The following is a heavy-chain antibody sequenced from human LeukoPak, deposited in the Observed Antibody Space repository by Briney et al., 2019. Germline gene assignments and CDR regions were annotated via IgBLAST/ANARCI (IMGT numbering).Heavy chain of an antibody. CDR1: GFIFSNYH. V-gene: IGHV3-48*04. CDR2: ISSSDNTI. Sequence: GGSLRLSCVASGFIFSNYHMDWVRQAPGKGLEWLSYISSSDNTIYYADSVKGRFTISRDNAKNSLYLQMNSLRAEDTAVYYCARDRLYYYGSGSQRMDVWGQGTTVTVSS. D-gene: IGHD3-10*01. J-gene: IGHJ6*02. CDR3: ARDRLYYYGSGSQRMDV.